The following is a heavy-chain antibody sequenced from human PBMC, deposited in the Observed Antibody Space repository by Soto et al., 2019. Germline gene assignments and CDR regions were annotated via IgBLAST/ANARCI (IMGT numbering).Heavy chain of an antibody. J-gene: IGHJ4*02. V-gene: IGHV1-2*02. CDR2: ISPKSGGT. D-gene: IGHD3-9*01. CDR3: ARPPGYISDWYYFDL. CDR1: GYSFIDYY. Sequence: ASVRVSCKASGYSFIDYYIHWVRQAPGQGFEWMGRISPKSGGTNYAQKFEGRVTMTWDTSLNTAYMELSSLISDDTAVYYCARPPGYISDWYYFDLWGQGTLVTVSS.